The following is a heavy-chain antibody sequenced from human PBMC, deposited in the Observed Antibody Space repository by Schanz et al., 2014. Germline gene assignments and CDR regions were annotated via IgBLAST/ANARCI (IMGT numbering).Heavy chain of an antibody. CDR3: ARDRRFFDRDDLYYFDS. CDR1: GYTFTTYA. Sequence: QVQLVQSGAEVKKPGASVRVSCKASGYTFTTYAMSWVRQAPGQGLEWVGWISVYTGNTKYGQKVQGRVTMTADTSTNTAYMELRSRRSDDTAVYYCARDRRFFDRDDLYYFDSWGQGTLVTVSS. D-gene: IGHD3-3*01. V-gene: IGHV1-18*01. J-gene: IGHJ4*02. CDR2: ISVYTGNT.